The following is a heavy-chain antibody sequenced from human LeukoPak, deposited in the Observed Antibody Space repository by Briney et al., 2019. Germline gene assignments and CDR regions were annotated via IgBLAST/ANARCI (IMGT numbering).Heavy chain of an antibody. CDR3: ARGGEPLAANTLAY. Sequence: PGGSLRLSCAASGFTVITNDMTWVRQAPGKGLEWVSVLYSDGNTKYADSVQGRFTISRDNSKNTLYLEMNSLCPDDTAVYYCARGGEPLAANTLAYWGQGTLVTVSS. V-gene: IGHV3-53*01. CDR2: LYSDGNT. J-gene: IGHJ4*02. CDR1: GFTVITND. D-gene: IGHD1-14*01.